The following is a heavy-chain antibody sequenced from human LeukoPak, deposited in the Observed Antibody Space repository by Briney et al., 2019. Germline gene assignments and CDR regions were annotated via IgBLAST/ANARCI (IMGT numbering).Heavy chain of an antibody. V-gene: IGHV3-9*01. J-gene: IGHJ4*02. CDR2: ISWNSGSI. CDR1: GFTFDDYA. Sequence: PGGFLRLSCAASGFTFDDYAMHWVRQAPGKGLEWVSGISWNSGSIGYADSVKGRFTISRDNAKNSLYLQMNSLRAEDTALYYCAKGTYDYWGQGTLVTVSS. CDR3: AKGTYDY.